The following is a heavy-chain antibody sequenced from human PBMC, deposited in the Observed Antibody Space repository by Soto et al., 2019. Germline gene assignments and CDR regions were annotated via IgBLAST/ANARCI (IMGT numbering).Heavy chain of an antibody. Sequence: SETLSLTCTVSGGSLSRYYWSWIRQPPGKGLEWIGYIYYSGSTYYNPSLKSRVTISVDRSKNQFSLKLSSVTAADTAVYFFVMLRTTVTSNVYWCQRTLGTV. V-gene: IGHV4-59*12. J-gene: IGHJ4*02. CDR2: IYYSGST. CDR1: GGSLSRYY. D-gene: IGHD4-17*01. CDR3: VMLRTTVTSNVY.